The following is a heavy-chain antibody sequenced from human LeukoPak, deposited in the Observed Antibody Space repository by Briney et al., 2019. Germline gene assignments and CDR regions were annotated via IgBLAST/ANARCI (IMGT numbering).Heavy chain of an antibody. Sequence: PSQTLSLTCTVSGGSISSGGYYWSWIRQPPGKGLEWIGYIYHSGSTYYNPSLKSRVTISVDRSKNQFSLKLSSVTAADTAVYYCARDTAMAPRDMDVWGKGTTVTVSS. CDR1: GGSISSGGYY. CDR3: ARDTAMAPRDMDV. CDR2: IYHSGST. D-gene: IGHD5-18*01. J-gene: IGHJ6*03. V-gene: IGHV4-30-2*01.